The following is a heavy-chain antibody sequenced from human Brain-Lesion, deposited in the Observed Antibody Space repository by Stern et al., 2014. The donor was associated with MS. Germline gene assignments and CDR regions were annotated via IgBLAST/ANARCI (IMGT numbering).Heavy chain of an antibody. CDR1: GFTFSYHA. CDR2: ISYDGSDK. J-gene: IGHJ4*02. D-gene: IGHD4-17*01. CDR3: ARGGAVTTSDYYLDY. V-gene: IGHV3-30*01. Sequence: QVQLVESGGGVVQPGRSLRLSCAGSGFTFSYHAMHWVRQAPGKGLEWVALISYDGSDKNDADSVKGRFTISRDNSRNTLYLQMNSLRVDDTAVYYCARGGAVTTSDYYLDYGGQGILVTVSS.